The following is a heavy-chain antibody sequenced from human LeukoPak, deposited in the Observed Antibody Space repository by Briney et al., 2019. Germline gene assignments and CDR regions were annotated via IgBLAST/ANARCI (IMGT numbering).Heavy chain of an antibody. CDR3: ARASRGGTTFL. J-gene: IGHJ4*02. D-gene: IGHD4-17*01. CDR1: GFTFNSFW. CDR2: IKQGGSEK. V-gene: IGHV3-7*01. Sequence: GGSLRLSCAASGFTFNSFWMSWVRQAPGKGLEWVAAIKQGGSEKSYVGSVKGRFTISRDNAENSLYLQMNNLRAEDTAVYYCARASRGGTTFLWGQGTLVTVSS.